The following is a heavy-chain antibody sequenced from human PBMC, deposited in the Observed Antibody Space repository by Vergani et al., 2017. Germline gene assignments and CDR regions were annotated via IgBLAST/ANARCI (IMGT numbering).Heavy chain of an antibody. V-gene: IGHV3-15*01. CDR3: TTAGESGLHGNYYYYGMDV. CDR2: IKSKTDGGTT. J-gene: IGHJ6*02. D-gene: IGHD3-10*01. CDR1: GFTFSSYA. Sequence: VQLVESGGGVVQPGRSLRLSCAASGFTFSSYAMHWVRQAPGKGLEWVGRIKSKTDGGTTDYAAPVKGRFTISRDDSKNTLYLQMNSLKTEDTAVYYCTTAGESGLHGNYYYYGMDVWGQGTTVTVSS.